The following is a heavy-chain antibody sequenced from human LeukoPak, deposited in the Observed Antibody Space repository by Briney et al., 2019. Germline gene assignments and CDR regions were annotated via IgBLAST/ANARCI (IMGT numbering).Heavy chain of an antibody. J-gene: IGHJ4*02. Sequence: SETLSLTCTVSGGSLSRYYWSWIRQPAGKALEWIGRIYTSGSTNYTPSLKSRVNMSVDTSKNQLSLKLSSVTAADTAVYYCARDETVVAAFDYWGQGTLVTVSS. CDR3: ARDETVVAAFDY. D-gene: IGHD2-15*01. CDR2: IYTSGST. V-gene: IGHV4-4*07. CDR1: GGSLSRYY.